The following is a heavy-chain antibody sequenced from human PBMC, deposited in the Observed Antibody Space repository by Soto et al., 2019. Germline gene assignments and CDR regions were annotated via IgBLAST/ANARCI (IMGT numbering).Heavy chain of an antibody. Sequence: QVQLPESGPGLVKPSGTLSLTCAVSGGSIRRSNWWSWVRQPPGKGLELVGEIYHSGRTNSNPSLKSRVTISVDKSKNQFSLKLSSVTAADTSVYYCARVSVSYYYGMDVWGQGTTVTVSS. D-gene: IGHD1-26*01. J-gene: IGHJ6*02. CDR1: GGSIRRSNW. V-gene: IGHV4-4*02. CDR3: ARVSVSYYYGMDV. CDR2: IYHSGRT.